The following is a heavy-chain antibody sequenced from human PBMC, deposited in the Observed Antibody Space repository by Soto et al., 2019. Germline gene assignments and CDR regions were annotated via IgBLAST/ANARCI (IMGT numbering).Heavy chain of an antibody. CDR1: GFTFSSYA. D-gene: IGHD2-2*02. CDR2: ISGSGGST. J-gene: IGHJ5*02. Sequence: GGSLRLSCAASGFTFSSYAMSWVRQAPGKGLEWVSAISGSGGSTYYADSVKGRFTISRDNSKNTLYLQMNSLRAEATAVYYCAKSPVVPAAIPWFDPWGQGTLVTVSS. CDR3: AKSPVVPAAIPWFDP. V-gene: IGHV3-23*01.